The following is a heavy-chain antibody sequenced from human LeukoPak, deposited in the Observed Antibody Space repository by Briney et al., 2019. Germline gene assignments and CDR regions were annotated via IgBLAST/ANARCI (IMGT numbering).Heavy chain of an antibody. CDR2: ISWNGDSI. V-gene: IGHV3-9*01. CDR3: AKDIIKVYYYDTSGSFGAFDI. CDR1: GFTFDDYA. J-gene: IGHJ3*02. D-gene: IGHD3-22*01. Sequence: GRSLRLSCEGSGFTFDDYAMHWVRQAPGKGLEWVSGISWNGDSIVYAGSVRGRFTISRDNAKNSLYLQMNSLRPEDTAFYYCAKDIIKVYYYDTSGSFGAFDIWGQGTLVTVSS.